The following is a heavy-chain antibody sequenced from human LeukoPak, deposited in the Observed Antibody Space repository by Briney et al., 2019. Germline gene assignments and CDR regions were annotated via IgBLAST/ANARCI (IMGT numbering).Heavy chain of an antibody. J-gene: IGHJ4*02. V-gene: IGHV3-30*02. CDR2: IRYDGSNK. Sequence: GGSLRLSCAASGFIFNSYGMHWVRQAPGKGLEWVAFIRYDGSNKYYADSVKGRFTISRDNSKNTLYLQMNSLRAEDTAVYYCARGHSGWYDYWGQGTLVTVSS. D-gene: IGHD6-19*01. CDR3: ARGHSGWYDY. CDR1: GFIFNSYG.